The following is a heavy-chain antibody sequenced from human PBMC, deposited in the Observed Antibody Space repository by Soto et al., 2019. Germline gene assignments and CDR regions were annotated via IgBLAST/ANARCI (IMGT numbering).Heavy chain of an antibody. Sequence: LVQSGAEAKKPGTSVKVSCKASGYTFSTSTISWVRQAPGQGLEWLGWIKAYGGNTNYAPKLQGRVTMTTDTSTSTAYLELRSLTNDDTAMYYCAIANYGDDDYWGQGTLVTVSS. J-gene: IGHJ4*02. CDR1: GYTFSTST. CDR3: AIANYGDDDY. D-gene: IGHD4-17*01. CDR2: IKAYGGNT. V-gene: IGHV1-18*04.